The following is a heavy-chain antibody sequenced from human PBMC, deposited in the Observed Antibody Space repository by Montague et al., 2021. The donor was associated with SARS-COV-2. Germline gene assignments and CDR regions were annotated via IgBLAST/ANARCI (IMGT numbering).Heavy chain of an antibody. CDR1: GASVSSINW. CDR2: IYYSGST. Sequence: SETLSLTCAVSGASVSSINWWSWVRQPPGKGLEWIGSIYYSGSTYYNPSLKSRVTISVDTSKNQFSLKLSSVAAADTAVYYCASPTYYYDSSGFDAFDIWGQGTMVTVSS. J-gene: IGHJ3*02. D-gene: IGHD3-22*01. CDR3: ASPTYYYDSSGFDAFDI. V-gene: IGHV4-39*01.